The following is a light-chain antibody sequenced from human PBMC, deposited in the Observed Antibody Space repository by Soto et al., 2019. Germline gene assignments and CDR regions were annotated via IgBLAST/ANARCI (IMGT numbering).Light chain of an antibody. CDR1: QSINRW. J-gene: IGKJ4*01. CDR3: QQLSRYPLT. CDR2: DAS. Sequence: DIHMTQSPSTLSASVVDTVTITFLASQSINRWLAWYQQKPGKAPKILIYDASSLQSGVPSRFSGSGSETEFSLTIRALQPEDFATYYCQQLSRYPLTFGGGTKVDIK. V-gene: IGKV1-5*01.